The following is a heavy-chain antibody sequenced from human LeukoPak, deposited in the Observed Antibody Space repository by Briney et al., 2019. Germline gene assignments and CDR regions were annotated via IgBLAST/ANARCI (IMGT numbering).Heavy chain of an antibody. CDR1: RGSFSGDY. Sequence: SETLSLTCADYRGSFSGDYWCWMREPPGKRLEWIGEINHSGSTNYNPSLKSRVTISVDTSKIQFSLKLSSVTAADTAVYYCARGRYSGYDSGVQGTLVTVSS. CDR3: ARGRYSGYDS. D-gene: IGHD5-12*01. V-gene: IGHV4-34*01. CDR2: INHSGST. J-gene: IGHJ4*02.